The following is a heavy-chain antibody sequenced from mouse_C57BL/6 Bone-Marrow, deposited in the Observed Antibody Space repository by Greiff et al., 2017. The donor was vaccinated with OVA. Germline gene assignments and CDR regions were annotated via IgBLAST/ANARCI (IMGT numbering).Heavy chain of an antibody. CDR2: IDPDNGDT. CDR1: GFTIKDDY. J-gene: IGHJ2*01. Sequence: EVQLQQSGAELVRPGASVKLSCTASGFTIKDDYMHWVKQRPEQGLEWIGWIDPDNGDTEYASKFQGKATITADTSSNTAYLQLSSLTSEDTAVYYCTTSGDYDGYWGQGTTLTVSS. V-gene: IGHV14-4*01. CDR3: TTSGDYDGY. D-gene: IGHD2-4*01.